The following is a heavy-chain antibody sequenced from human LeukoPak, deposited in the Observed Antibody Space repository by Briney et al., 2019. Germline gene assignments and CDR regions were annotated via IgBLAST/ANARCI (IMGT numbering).Heavy chain of an antibody. D-gene: IGHD3-10*02. CDR2: ISSSSSYI. V-gene: IGHV3-21*01. J-gene: IGHJ6*04. CDR3: AELGITMIGGV. CDR1: GFTFSSYS. Sequence: PGGTLRLSCAASGFTFSSYSMNWVRQAPGKGLEWVSSISSSSSYIYYADSVKGRFTISRDNAKNSLYLQMNSLRAEDTAVYYCAELGITMIGGVWGKGTTVTISS.